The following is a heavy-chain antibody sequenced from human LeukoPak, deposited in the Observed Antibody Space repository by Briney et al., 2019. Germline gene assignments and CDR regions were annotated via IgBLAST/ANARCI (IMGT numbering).Heavy chain of an antibody. Sequence: ASVKVSCKASGYTFTSYGISWVRQAPCQGLAWMGWISAYNGNTNYAQKLQGRFTMTTDTSTSTAYMELRRLRSDDTAVYYGARCFRAYSSGWPQKYWGQGTLVTVSS. CDR1: GYTFTSYG. V-gene: IGHV1-18*01. CDR3: ARCFRAYSSGWPQKY. CDR2: ISAYNGNT. J-gene: IGHJ4*02. D-gene: IGHD6-19*01.